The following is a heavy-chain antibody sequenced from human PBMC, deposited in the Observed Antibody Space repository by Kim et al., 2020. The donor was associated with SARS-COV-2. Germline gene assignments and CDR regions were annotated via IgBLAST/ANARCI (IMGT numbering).Heavy chain of an antibody. D-gene: IGHD6-13*01. CDR2: IYYSGST. CDR3: ARDNLAAPYYYYYMDV. V-gene: IGHV4-31*03. Sequence: SETLSLTCTVSGGSISSGGYYWSWIRQHPGKGLEWIGYIYYSGSTYYNPSLKSRVTISVDTSKNQFSLKLSSVTAADTAVYYCARDNLAAPYYYYYMDVWGKGTTVTVSS. CDR1: GGSISSGGYY. J-gene: IGHJ6*03.